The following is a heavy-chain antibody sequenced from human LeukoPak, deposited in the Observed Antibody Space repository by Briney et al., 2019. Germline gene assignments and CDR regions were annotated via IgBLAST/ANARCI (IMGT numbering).Heavy chain of an antibody. CDR2: ARNKANSYTT. D-gene: IGHD5-12*01. V-gene: IGHV3-72*01. CDR3: ARDGATSHDAYDI. J-gene: IGHJ3*02. Sequence: GGSLRLSCAASGFTFTDYYIVWVRQAPGKGLEWVGRARNKANSYTTESAAAVKGRFTFSRDDSKNSVYLQMNSLKTEDTAVYYCARDGATSHDAYDIWGQGTMVTVSS. CDR1: GFTFTDYY.